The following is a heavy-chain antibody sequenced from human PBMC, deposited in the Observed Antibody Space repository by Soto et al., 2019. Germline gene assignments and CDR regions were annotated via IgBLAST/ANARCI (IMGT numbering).Heavy chain of an antibody. J-gene: IGHJ6*02. CDR2: ISWNSGSI. CDR3: VAVTMGQMDV. CDR1: GFTFDDYA. D-gene: IGHD4-17*01. V-gene: IGHV3-9*01. Sequence: EVQLVESGGGLVQPGRSLRLSCAASGFTFDDYAMHWVRQAPGKGLEWVSGISWNSGSIGYADSVKGRFTISRDNAKNSLYLQMNSLRAEDTALYYCVAVTMGQMDVWGQGTTVTVSS.